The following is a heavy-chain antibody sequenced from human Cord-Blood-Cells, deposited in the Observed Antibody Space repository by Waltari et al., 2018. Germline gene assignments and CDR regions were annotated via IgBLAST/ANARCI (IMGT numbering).Heavy chain of an antibody. Sequence: QVQLVQSGAEVKKPGASVKVSCKASGYTFTSYDINWGRQATGQGLAWMGWMNPNSGNTGYAQKFQGRVTMTRNTSISTAYMGLSSLRSEDTAVYYCARGPRYDSSSWYNWFDPWGQGTLVTVSS. J-gene: IGHJ5*02. V-gene: IGHV1-8*01. CDR3: ARGPRYDSSSWYNWFDP. D-gene: IGHD6-13*01. CDR1: GYTFTSYD. CDR2: MNPNSGNT.